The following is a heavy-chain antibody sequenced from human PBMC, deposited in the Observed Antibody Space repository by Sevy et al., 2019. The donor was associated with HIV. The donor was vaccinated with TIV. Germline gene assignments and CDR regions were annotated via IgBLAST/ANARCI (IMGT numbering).Heavy chain of an antibody. D-gene: IGHD3-22*01. CDR3: ARDSTSSGYYSNIDY. Sequence: GGSLRLSCAASGFTFSSYAMHWVRQAPGKGLEWVAVISYDGSNKYYADSVKGRFTISGDNSKNTLYLQMNSLRAEDTAVYYWARDSTSSGYYSNIDYWGQGTLVTVSS. V-gene: IGHV3-30-3*01. CDR2: ISYDGSNK. CDR1: GFTFSSYA. J-gene: IGHJ4*02.